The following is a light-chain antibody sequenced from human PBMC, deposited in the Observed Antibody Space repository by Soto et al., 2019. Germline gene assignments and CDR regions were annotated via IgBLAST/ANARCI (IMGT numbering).Light chain of an antibody. J-gene: IGLJ1*01. Sequence: QSVLTQPPSASGTPGQRVAFSCSGSTSNIGVNTVNWYQQLPGAAPKLLIYSHSQRPSGVPDRFSGSKSGTSASLAISGLQSDDEADYYCVAWDDSLNGYVFGTGTKLTVL. V-gene: IGLV1-44*01. CDR3: VAWDDSLNGYV. CDR2: SHS. CDR1: TSNIGVNT.